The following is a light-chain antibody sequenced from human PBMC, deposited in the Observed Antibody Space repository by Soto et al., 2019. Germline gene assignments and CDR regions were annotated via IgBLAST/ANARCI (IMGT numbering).Light chain of an antibody. V-gene: IGLV2-14*01. J-gene: IGLJ2*01. CDR3: SSYTASLTVV. CDR2: EVS. Sequence: QSVLTQPASVSGSPGQSITTSCTGTSSDVGGYNYVSWYQQHPDKAPKLIIFEVSNRPSGVSNRFSGSKSGNTASLTISGLQAEDEADYHCSSYTASLTVVFGGGTKLTVL. CDR1: SSDVGGYNY.